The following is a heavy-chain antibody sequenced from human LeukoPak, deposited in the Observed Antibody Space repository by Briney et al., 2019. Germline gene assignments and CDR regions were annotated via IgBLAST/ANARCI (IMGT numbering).Heavy chain of an antibody. CDR1: GFTFSSYW. CDR3: AKGGIFHYYFDY. V-gene: IGHV3-74*01. J-gene: IGHJ4*02. D-gene: IGHD3-3*01. CDR2: INSDGSST. Sequence: PGGSLRLSCAASGFTFSSYWMHWVRQAPGKGLVWVSRINSDGSSTSYADSVKGRFTISRDNSKNTLYLQMNSLRAEDTAIYYCAKGGIFHYYFDYWGQGTLVTVSS.